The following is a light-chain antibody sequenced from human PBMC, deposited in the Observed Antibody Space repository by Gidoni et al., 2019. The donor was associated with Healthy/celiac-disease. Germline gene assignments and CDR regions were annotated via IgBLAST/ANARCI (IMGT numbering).Light chain of an antibody. CDR2: DVS. CDR1: SSDVGGYNY. V-gene: IGLV2-14*01. CDR3: SSYTSSWV. Sequence: QSALTQPASVSGSPGQSITISCTGTSSDVGGYNYVSWYQQHTGKAPKLMIYDVSNRPSGVSNRFSGSKSGNTASLTISGLQAEDEADYYCSSYTSSWVFGGGTKLTVL. J-gene: IGLJ3*02.